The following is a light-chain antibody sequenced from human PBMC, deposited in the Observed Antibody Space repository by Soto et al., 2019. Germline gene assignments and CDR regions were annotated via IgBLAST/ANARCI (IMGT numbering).Light chain of an antibody. Sequence: SALTQPTSVSGSPGQSITISCTGTSSDVGLYDYVSWYQQHPGKAPQLIIYDVANRPSGVSNRFSGSKSGSTASLIISRLQTEDEADYYCVSYTSSTTYVFGTGTKVTVL. CDR1: SSDVGLYDY. J-gene: IGLJ1*01. CDR2: DVA. CDR3: VSYTSSTTYV. V-gene: IGLV2-14*03.